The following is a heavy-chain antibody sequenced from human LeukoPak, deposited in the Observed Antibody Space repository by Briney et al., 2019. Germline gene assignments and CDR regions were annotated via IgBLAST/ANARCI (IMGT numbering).Heavy chain of an antibody. D-gene: IGHD3-22*01. Sequence: PPQTLSLTCTVSGASISSGNDYWSWIRQPPGKGLEWFGYIYYSGSTNYNPSPKRRVTISVDTSKNQFSLKLSSVTAADTAVYYCARVTGYMIEDYFDYWGQGTLVTVSS. J-gene: IGHJ4*02. CDR2: IYYSGST. CDR3: ARVTGYMIEDYFDY. V-gene: IGHV4-61*01. CDR1: GASISSGNDY.